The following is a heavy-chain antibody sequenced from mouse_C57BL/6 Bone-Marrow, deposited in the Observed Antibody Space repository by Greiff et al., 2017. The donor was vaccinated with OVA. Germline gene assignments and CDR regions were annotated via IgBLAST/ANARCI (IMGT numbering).Heavy chain of an antibody. D-gene: IGHD4-1*01. Sequence: QVQLQQSGPELVKPGASVKISCKASGYSFTSYYIHWVKQRPGQGLEWIGWIYPGSGNTKYNEKFKGKATLTADTSSSTAYMQLSSLTSEDSAVYYCARRGLGRNWYFDVWGTGTTVTVSS. CDR3: ARRGLGRNWYFDV. CDR1: GYSFTSYY. CDR2: IYPGSGNT. V-gene: IGHV1-66*01. J-gene: IGHJ1*03.